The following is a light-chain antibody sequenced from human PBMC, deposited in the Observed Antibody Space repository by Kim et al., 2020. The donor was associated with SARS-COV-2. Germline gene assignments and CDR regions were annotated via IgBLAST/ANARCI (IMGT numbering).Light chain of an antibody. CDR2: DAS. V-gene: IGKV3-11*01. J-gene: IGKJ4*01. CDR3: HQRSNWPLT. Sequence: EIVLTQSPATLSLSPGERATLSCRASQSFSSYLAWYQQKPGQAPRLLIYDASNRATGIPARFSGSGSGTDFTLTISGLEPEDFAVYYCHQRSNWPLTFGGGTKVDIK. CDR1: QSFSSY.